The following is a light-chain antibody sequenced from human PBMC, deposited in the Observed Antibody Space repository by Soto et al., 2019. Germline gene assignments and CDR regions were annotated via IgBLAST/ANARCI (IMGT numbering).Light chain of an antibody. Sequence: EIGVTQCTCALSLSPGERATLACRASQSFXSIYFAWDPQKRGQAPRPLXDGVASSANGIPDSLSGSGSGTDFTRPISRLEHEDSVGDYCEQYGSTTRTFGQGTKVEI. CDR1: QSFXSIY. CDR2: GVA. CDR3: EQYGSTTRT. V-gene: IGKV3-20*01. J-gene: IGKJ1*01.